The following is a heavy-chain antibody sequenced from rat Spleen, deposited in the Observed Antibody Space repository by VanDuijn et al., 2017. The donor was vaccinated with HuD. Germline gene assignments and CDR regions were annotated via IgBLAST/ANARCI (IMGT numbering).Heavy chain of an antibody. CDR3: ARRHYGYTDYFDY. CDR2: ISSSGGST. Sequence: EVQLVESDGGLVQPGRSLKLSCAASGFTFSDYYMAWVRQAPTKGLEWVATISSSGGSTYYRDSVKGRFTISRDNAKSTLSLQMDSLRSEDTATYYCARRHYGYTDYFDYWGQGTLVTVSS. V-gene: IGHV5-25*01. CDR1: GFTFSDYY. J-gene: IGHJ2*01. D-gene: IGHD1-9*01.